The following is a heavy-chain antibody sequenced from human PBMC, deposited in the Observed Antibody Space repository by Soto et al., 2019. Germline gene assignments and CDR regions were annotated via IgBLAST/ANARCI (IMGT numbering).Heavy chain of an antibody. D-gene: IGHD2-8*01. Sequence: SETLSLTCTVSSGSIINYYWSWNRHAPGKGLVLIGYTNYSGTTDDTPSHQSRVIISVDTSKNQCSLSLNSVTAADTAVYYRAINGNGVTTDGGKGTLVTSPQ. CDR3: AINGNGVTTD. CDR2: TNYSGTT. J-gene: IGHJ4*02. V-gene: IGHV4-59*08. CDR1: SGSIINYY.